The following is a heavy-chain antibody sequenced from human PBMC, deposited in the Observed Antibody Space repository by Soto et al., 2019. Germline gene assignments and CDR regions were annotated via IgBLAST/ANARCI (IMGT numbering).Heavy chain of an antibody. J-gene: IGHJ4*02. CDR2: ISGSGGGT. CDR3: AMGRSYSSDWAVTPFDY. CDR1: GFTFSNFA. Sequence: EMQLLESGGGLVQPGGSLRLSCAVSGFTFSNFAMSWVRQAPGKGLEWVSVISGSGGGTSYADSVKGRFTVSRDNSKNTLFLQMNTLRADDTAVYYCAMGRSYSSDWAVTPFDYWGQGTLVTVSS. D-gene: IGHD6-19*01. V-gene: IGHV3-23*01.